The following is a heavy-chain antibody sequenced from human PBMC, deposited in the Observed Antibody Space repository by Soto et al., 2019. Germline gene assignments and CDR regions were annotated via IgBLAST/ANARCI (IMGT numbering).Heavy chain of an antibody. V-gene: IGHV4-4*07. D-gene: IGHD1-7*01. CDR1: GGSVSSYQ. Sequence: XTLSLPCTVSGGSVSSYQWSWIRQSAGKGLEWIGRIYTSGNTHYNPSLKSRVTVSIDTSKNQFFLTVNSVTAADSAVYYCARESGDNWDYEAYWGQGNPVTV. CDR2: IYTSGNT. CDR3: ARESGDNWDYEAY. J-gene: IGHJ4*02.